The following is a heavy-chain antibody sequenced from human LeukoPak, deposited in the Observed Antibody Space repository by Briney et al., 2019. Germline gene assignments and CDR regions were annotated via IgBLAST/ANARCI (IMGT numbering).Heavy chain of an antibody. V-gene: IGHV3-64D*06. CDR1: GFTFSSYA. D-gene: IGHD2-21*01. Sequence: GGSLRLSCSVSGFTFSSYAMHWVRQAPGKGLQFVSVINTTGGSTYYADSVKGRFTISRDNSQNTLYLQMSSLRVEDTAVYYCVTGVIVSGSYYFDFWGQGTLVTVYS. CDR3: VTGVIVSGSYYFDF. CDR2: INTTGGST. J-gene: IGHJ4*02.